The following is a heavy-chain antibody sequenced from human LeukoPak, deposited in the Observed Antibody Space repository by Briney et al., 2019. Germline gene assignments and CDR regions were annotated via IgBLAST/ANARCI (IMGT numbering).Heavy chain of an antibody. D-gene: IGHD6-19*01. J-gene: IGHJ6*02. CDR3: ARRLPGSSGWYNYYYGMDV. CDR1: GFTFSDYY. V-gene: IGHV3-11*01. Sequence: GRSLRLSCAASGFTFSDYYMSWIRQAPGKGLEWVSYISSSGSTIYYADPVKGRFTISRDNAKNSLYLQMNSLRAEDTAVYYCARRLPGSSGWYNYYYGMDVWGQGTTVTVSS. CDR2: ISSSGSTI.